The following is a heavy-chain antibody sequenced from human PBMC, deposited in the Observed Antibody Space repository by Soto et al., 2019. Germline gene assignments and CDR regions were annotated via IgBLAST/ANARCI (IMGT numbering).Heavy chain of an antibody. CDR1: GGSFSGYY. CDR2: INHSGST. D-gene: IGHD2-15*01. V-gene: IGHV4-34*01. Sequence: PSETLSLTCAVYGGSFSGYYWTWIRQPPWKGLEWIGEINHSGSTNCNPSLKSRVTISVDTSKNQFSLKLSSVTAADTAVYYCAREGGGYCSGGSCQVDYWGQGTLVTVS. J-gene: IGHJ4*02. CDR3: AREGGGYCSGGSCQVDY.